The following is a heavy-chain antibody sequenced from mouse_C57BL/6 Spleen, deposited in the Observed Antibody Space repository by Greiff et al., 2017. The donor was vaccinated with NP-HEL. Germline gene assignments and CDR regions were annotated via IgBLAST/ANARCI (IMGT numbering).Heavy chain of an antibody. CDR3: ARGAYKGAMDY. D-gene: IGHD6-5*01. V-gene: IGHV1-43*01. J-gene: IGHJ4*01. CDR1: GYSFTGYY. CDR2: INPSTGGT. Sequence: VQLQQSGPELVKPGASVKISCKASGYSFTGYYMHWVKQSSEKSLEWIGEINPSTGGTSYNQKFKGKATLTVDKSSSTAYMQLKSLTSEDSAVYYCARGAYKGAMDYWGQGTSVTVSS.